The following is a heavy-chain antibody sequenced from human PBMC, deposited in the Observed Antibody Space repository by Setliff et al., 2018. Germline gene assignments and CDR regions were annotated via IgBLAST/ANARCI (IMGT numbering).Heavy chain of an antibody. D-gene: IGHD3-22*01. J-gene: IGHJ4*02. CDR2: ISSSSSTI. V-gene: IGHV3-48*01. CDR3: AKKEYYYDSSGYSNFDY. Sequence: GGSLRLSCAASGFTFSSYSINWVRQAPGKGLEWVSYISSSSSTIYYADSVKGRFTISRDNSKNTLYLQMNSLRAEDTAVYYCAKKEYYYDSSGYSNFDYWGQGTLVTVSS. CDR1: GFTFSSYS.